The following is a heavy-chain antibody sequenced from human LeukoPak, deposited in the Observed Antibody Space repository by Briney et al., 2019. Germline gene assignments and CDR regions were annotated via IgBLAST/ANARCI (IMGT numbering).Heavy chain of an antibody. V-gene: IGHV1-46*01. J-gene: IGHJ3*02. CDR1: GYTFTIYY. CDR2: INPSGGST. CDR3: ARAQDGNSQGAFDI. Sequence: ASVKVSCKASGYTFTIYYIHSLRQAPGQGLEWMGIINPSGGSTNYAQKFQGRVTMTRDTSTSTVYMELSSLRSEDTAVYYCARAQDGNSQGAFDIWGQGTMVAVSS. D-gene: IGHD4-23*01.